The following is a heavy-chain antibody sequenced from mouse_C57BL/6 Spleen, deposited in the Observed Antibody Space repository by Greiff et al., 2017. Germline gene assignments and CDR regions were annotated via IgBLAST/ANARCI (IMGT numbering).Heavy chain of an antibody. CDR2: ISYDGSN. D-gene: IGHD1-1*01. CDR3: ARRYYGSTHFDY. J-gene: IGHJ2*01. Sequence: EVKLQESGPGLVKPSQSLSLTCSVTGYSITSGYYWNWIRQFPGNKLEWMGYISYDGSNNYNPSLKNRISITRDTSKNQFFLKLNSVTTEDTATYYCARRYYGSTHFDYWGQGTTLTVSS. V-gene: IGHV3-6*01. CDR1: GYSITSGYY.